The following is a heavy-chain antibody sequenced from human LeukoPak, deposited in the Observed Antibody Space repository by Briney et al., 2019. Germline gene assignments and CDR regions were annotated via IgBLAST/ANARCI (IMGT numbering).Heavy chain of an antibody. D-gene: IGHD3-10*01. CDR3: ARVAGPGWFDP. CDR2: INTDGSST. Sequence: PGGSLRLSCAASGFTFDDYGMSWVRQAPGKGLVWVSRINTDGSSTSYADSVKGRFTISRDNAKNTLYLQMNSLRAEDTAVYYCARVAGPGWFDPWGQGTLVTVSS. V-gene: IGHV3-74*01. J-gene: IGHJ5*02. CDR1: GFTFDDYG.